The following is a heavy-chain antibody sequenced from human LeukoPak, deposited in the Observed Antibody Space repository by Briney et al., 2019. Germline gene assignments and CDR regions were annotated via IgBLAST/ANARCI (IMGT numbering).Heavy chain of an antibody. Sequence: SETLSLTCTMSGGSISGSNYYWGWIRQPPGKGLEWIGTISSSGTTYYNPSLKSRVTISLDTSKNQFSLKLSSVTAADTAVYYCARGRAFDIWGQGTMVTVSS. CDR3: ARGRAFDI. V-gene: IGHV4-39*07. J-gene: IGHJ3*02. CDR1: GGSISGSNYY. CDR2: ISSSGTT.